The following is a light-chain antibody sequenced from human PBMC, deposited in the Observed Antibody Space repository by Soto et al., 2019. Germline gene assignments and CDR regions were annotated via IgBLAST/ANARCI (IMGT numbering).Light chain of an antibody. V-gene: IGLV4-69*01. J-gene: IGLJ2*01. CDR1: SGHSNYA. CDR3: QTWGTGIVI. CDR2: LNRDGSH. Sequence: QSVLTQSPSASASLGASVKLTCTLSSGHSNYAIAWHQQQPEKGPRYLMKLNRDGSHSKGDGIPNRFSGSSSGAERYLTISSLQSEDEADCYCQTWGTGIVIFGGGTKPTVL.